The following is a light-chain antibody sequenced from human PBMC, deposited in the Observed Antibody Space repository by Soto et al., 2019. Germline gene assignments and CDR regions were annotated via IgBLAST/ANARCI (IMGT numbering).Light chain of an antibody. V-gene: IGKV3-11*01. CDR3: QQRSDWPLT. CDR2: DTS. J-gene: IGKJ4*01. Sequence: EIVLTQSPATLSLSPGERATLSSRAIQSVRSYLAWYQQKPGQSPRLLIYDTSNRATGIPPRFSGSGSGTDFTLTIGSLEREDFAVYYCQQRSDWPLTFGGGTKVEIK. CDR1: QSVRSY.